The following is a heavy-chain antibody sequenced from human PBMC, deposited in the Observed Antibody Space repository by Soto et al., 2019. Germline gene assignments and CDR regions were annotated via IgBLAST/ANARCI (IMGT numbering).Heavy chain of an antibody. CDR1: GGSISSYY. D-gene: IGHD2-15*01. V-gene: IGHV4-59*01. Sequence: QVQLQESGPGLVKPSETLSLTCTVSGGSISSYYWSWIRQPPGKGLEWIGYIYYSGSTNYNPSLKSRVTISVDTSKNQFSLKLSSVTAADTAVYCCARVGYCSGGSCYISYYYMDVWGKGTTVTVSS. J-gene: IGHJ6*03. CDR2: IYYSGST. CDR3: ARVGYCSGGSCYISYYYMDV.